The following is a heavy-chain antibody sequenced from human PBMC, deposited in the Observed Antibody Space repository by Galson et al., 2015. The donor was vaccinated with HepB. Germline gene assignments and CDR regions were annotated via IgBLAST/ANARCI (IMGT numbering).Heavy chain of an antibody. D-gene: IGHD5-18*01. J-gene: IGHJ4*02. Sequence: SLRLSCAASGFTFSSYWMHWVRQAPGKGLVWVSRISSDGSSTSYADSVKGRFTISRDNAKNTLHLQMNSLRAEDTAVYYCARDQAGYSPDFDYWGQGTLITVSS. CDR3: ARDQAGYSPDFDY. CDR1: GFTFSSYW. CDR2: ISSDGSST. V-gene: IGHV3-74*01.